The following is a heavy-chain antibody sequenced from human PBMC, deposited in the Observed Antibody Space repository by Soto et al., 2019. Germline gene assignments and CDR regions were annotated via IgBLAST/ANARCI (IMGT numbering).Heavy chain of an antibody. J-gene: IGHJ1*01. CDR3: TRFEWLAFQQ. CDR2: ISIADTT. Sequence: EVPLVETGGGLIKNGGSLRLSCAASGFSVSNNYMSWVRQAPGKGLEWVSIISIADTTYYADSVKGRITISRDKSKNIVYLQMNSLRVEDTAVYYCTRFEWLAFQQWGQGTPVTVSS. V-gene: IGHV3-53*02. CDR1: GFSVSNNY. D-gene: IGHD6-19*01.